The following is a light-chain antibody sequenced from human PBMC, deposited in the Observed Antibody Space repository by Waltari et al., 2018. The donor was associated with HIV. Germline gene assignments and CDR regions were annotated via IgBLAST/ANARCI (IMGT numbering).Light chain of an antibody. CDR1: IVLILNA. CDR3: QTWGTVVI. J-gene: IGLJ2*01. Sequence: QFVVTQSPSASASLGASVKLTCTLDIVLILNAIACHQQQPGKGPRFVIKINIDGSYTKGDGIPDRCSGSSAGAERYHIIPSLQSEDEADYYCQTWGTVVIFGGGTKLTVL. V-gene: IGLV4-69*01. CDR2: INIDGSY.